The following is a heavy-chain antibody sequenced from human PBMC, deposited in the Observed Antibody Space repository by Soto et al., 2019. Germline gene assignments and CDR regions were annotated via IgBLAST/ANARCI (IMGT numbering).Heavy chain of an antibody. D-gene: IGHD3-3*01. CDR2: IIPIFGTA. CDR1: GGTFSSYA. J-gene: IGHJ6*02. V-gene: IGHV1-69*01. CDR3: ARDDFWSGYSNYSYYGMDV. Sequence: QVQLVQSGAEVKKPGSSVKVSCKASGGTFSSYAISWVRQAPGQGLEWMGGIIPIFGTANYAQKFQGRVTITADESTSTAYMELSSLRSEDTAVYYYARDDFWSGYSNYSYYGMDVWGQGTTVTVSS.